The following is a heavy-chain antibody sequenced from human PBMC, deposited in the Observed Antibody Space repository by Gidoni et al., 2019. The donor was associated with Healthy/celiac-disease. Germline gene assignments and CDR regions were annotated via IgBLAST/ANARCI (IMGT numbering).Heavy chain of an antibody. CDR2: TDTSGST. J-gene: IGHJ4*02. CDR3: ARALLYCSGGSCYSGFDY. CDR1: GGSISSYY. V-gene: IGHV4-4*07. D-gene: IGHD2-15*01. Sequence: QVQLQESGPGLVKPSETLSLTCTVSGGSISSYYWSWIRQPAGKGLDWIGRTDTSGSTNYNPSLKSRVTMSVDTSKNQFSLKLSSVTAADTAVYYCARALLYCSGGSCYSGFDYWGQGTLVTVSS.